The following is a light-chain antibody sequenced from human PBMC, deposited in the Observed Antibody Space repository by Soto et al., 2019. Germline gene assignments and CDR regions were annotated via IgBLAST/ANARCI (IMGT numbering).Light chain of an antibody. CDR1: QTVSITY. J-gene: IGKJ1*01. V-gene: IGKV3-20*01. CDR2: GAS. Sequence: EIVLTQSPGTLSLSPGERATLSCRASQTVSITYVAWYQQKPGQAPRLLISGASSRATDIPDRFSGSGSGTDFTLTISRLEPEDFAVYYCQQYGSSPRTFGQGTKVEIE. CDR3: QQYGSSPRT.